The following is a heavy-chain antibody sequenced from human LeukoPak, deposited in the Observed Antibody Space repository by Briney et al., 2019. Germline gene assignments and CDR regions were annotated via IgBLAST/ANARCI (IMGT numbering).Heavy chain of an antibody. CDR1: GDSMSRYY. CDR2: MSYSGST. J-gene: IGHJ4*02. V-gene: IGHV4-59*08. Sequence: NPSETLSLTCTVSGDSMSRYYWNWIRQPPGKGLEWIGYMSYSGSTNYNPCLNSRVTISLDKSKNQVSLTLSSVTAADTAIYYYASLTGGVGARRFDYWGQGTLVTVSS. D-gene: IGHD1-26*01. CDR3: ASLTGGVGARRFDY.